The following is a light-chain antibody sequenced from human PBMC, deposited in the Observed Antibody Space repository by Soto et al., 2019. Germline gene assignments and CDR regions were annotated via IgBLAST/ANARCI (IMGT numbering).Light chain of an antibody. V-gene: IGLV2-14*01. CDR3: SSYTTTTAWV. J-gene: IGLJ3*02. Sequence: QSALTQPASVSGSPGQSITISCTGSSSEVGAYRYVSWFQQHPGRAPKLIIYEVSNRPSGVSDRFSGSKSGNTASLTISGLKAEDEADYHCSSYTTTTAWVFGGGTKLTVL. CDR2: EVS. CDR1: SSEVGAYRY.